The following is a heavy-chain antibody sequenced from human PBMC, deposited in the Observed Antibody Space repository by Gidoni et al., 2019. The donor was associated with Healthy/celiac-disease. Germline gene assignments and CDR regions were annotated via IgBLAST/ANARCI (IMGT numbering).Heavy chain of an antibody. CDR3: ARDRDSVTTPWFDP. D-gene: IGHD4-17*01. Sequence: EVQLVESGGGLVQPGGSLRLSCAASGFPFSSYSMNWVRQAPGKGLERVSYISRSSSYIYYADSVKGRFTVSRDNAKNSLYLQMNSLRAEDTAVYYCARDRDSVTTPWFDPWGQGTLVTVSS. V-gene: IGHV3-21*01. CDR2: ISRSSSYI. J-gene: IGHJ5*02. CDR1: GFPFSSYS.